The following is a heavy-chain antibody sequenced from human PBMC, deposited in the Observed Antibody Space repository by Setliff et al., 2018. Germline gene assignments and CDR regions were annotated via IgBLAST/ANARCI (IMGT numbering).Heavy chain of an antibody. D-gene: IGHD6-19*01. Sequence: SETLSLTCTVSGGSISSGGYYWSWIRQHPGKGLVWIGYIYYSGSTSYYNPSLKSRVTISVDTSKNQFSLKLSSVTAADTAVYYCARGRAGHSGHWGQGTLVTVSS. V-gene: IGHV4-31*03. CDR1: GGSISSGGYY. CDR3: ARGRAGHSGH. J-gene: IGHJ4*02. CDR2: IYYSGSTS.